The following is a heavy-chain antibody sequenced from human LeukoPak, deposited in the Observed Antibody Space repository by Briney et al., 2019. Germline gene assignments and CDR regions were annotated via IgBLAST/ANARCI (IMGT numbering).Heavy chain of an antibody. CDR3: ARDMGSSWPHHAFDI. V-gene: IGHV3-21*01. D-gene: IGHD6-13*01. CDR2: ISSSSSYI. J-gene: IGHJ3*02. CDR1: GFTFSSYS. Sequence: GGSPRLSCAASGFTFSSYSMNWVRQAPGKGLEWVSSISSSSSYIYYADSVKGRFTISRDNAKNSLYLQMNSLRAEDTAVYYCARDMGSSWPHHAFDIWGQGTMVTVSS.